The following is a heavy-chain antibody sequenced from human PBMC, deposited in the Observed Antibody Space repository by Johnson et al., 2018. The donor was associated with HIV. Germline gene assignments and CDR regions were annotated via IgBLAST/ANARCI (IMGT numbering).Heavy chain of an antibody. CDR2: IGTAGDT. D-gene: IGHD1-26*01. V-gene: IGHV3-13*01. CDR3: ARVRAGRENAFDI. J-gene: IGHJ3*02. Sequence: VQLVESGGGLVQPGGSLRLSCAASGFTFSSYDMHWVRQATGKGLEWVSAIGTAGDTYYPGSVKGRFTISRDNSKNTLSLQMNSPRVDDTAIYYCARVRAGRENAFDIWGQGTMVTVSS. CDR1: GFTFSSYD.